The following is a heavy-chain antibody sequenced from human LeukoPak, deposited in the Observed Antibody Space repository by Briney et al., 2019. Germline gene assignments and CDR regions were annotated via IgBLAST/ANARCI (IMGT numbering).Heavy chain of an antibody. Sequence: PGGSLRLSCAGSGFTFSAYAMSWVRQAPGKGLEWVSAISDSGGGTNYADSVKGRFTISRDNAKNSLYLQMNSLRAEDTAVYYCAELGITMIGGVWGKGTTVTISS. V-gene: IGHV3-23*01. D-gene: IGHD3-10*02. J-gene: IGHJ6*04. CDR1: GFTFSAYA. CDR2: ISDSGGGT. CDR3: AELGITMIGGV.